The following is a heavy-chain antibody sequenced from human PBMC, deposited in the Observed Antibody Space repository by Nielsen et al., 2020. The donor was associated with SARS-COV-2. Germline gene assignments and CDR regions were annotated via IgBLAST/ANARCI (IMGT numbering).Heavy chain of an antibody. CDR1: GGSFSGYY. CDR3: ARGLGIAAVYYMDV. V-gene: IGHV4-34*01. CDR2: INHSGST. D-gene: IGHD6-13*01. Sequence: SETLSLTCAVYGGSFSGYYWSWIRQPPGKGLEWIGEINHSGSTNYNPSLKSRVTISVDTSKNQFSLKLSSVTAADTAVYYCARGLGIAAVYYMDVWGKGTTVTVSS. J-gene: IGHJ6*03.